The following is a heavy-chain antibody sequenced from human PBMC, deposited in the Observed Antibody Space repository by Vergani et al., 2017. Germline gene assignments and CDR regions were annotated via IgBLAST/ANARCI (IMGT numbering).Heavy chain of an antibody. V-gene: IGHV3-30*18. J-gene: IGHJ4*02. D-gene: IGHD4-17*01. CDR3: AKDRAGGAAYGDY. CDR1: GFTFSSYG. Sequence: VQLVESGGGLIQPGRSLRLSCAASGFTFSSYGMHWVRQAPGKGLEWVAVISYDGSNKYYADSVKGRFTISRDNSKNTLYLQMNSLRAEDTAVYYCAKDRAGGAAYGDYWGQGTLVTVSS. CDR2: ISYDGSNK.